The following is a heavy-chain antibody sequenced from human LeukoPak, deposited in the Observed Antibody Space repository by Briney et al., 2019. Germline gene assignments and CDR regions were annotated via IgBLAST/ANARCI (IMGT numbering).Heavy chain of an antibody. CDR1: GFIFSDYY. D-gene: IGHD6-13*01. V-gene: IGHV3-11*06. Sequence: GGSLRLSCAASGFIFSDYYMTWIRQAPGKGLDWISYISSDSSYTRYADSVKGRFTVSRDNAKNSLYLQMNSLRAENTAVYYCARLHSTAAAGTYDYWGQGTLVTVSS. CDR3: ARLHSTAAAGTYDY. CDR2: ISSDSSYT. J-gene: IGHJ4*02.